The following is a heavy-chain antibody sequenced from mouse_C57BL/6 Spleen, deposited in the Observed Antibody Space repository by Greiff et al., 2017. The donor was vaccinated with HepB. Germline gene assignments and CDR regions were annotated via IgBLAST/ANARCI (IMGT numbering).Heavy chain of an antibody. D-gene: IGHD2-3*01. CDR1: GYSFTGYF. CDR3: ARKFSDGYGAMDY. J-gene: IGHJ4*01. CDR2: INPYNGDT. Sequence: LVEPGDSVKISCKASGYSFTGYFMNWVMQSHGKSLEWIGRINPYNGDTFYNQKFKGKATLTVDKSSSTAHMELRSLTSEDSAVYYCARKFSDGYGAMDYWGQGTSVTVSS. V-gene: IGHV1-20*01.